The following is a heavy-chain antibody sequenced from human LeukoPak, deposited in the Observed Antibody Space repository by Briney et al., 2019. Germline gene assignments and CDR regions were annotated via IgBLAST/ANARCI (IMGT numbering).Heavy chain of an antibody. D-gene: IGHD5-24*01. Sequence: SQTLSLTCTVSGGSISSGAYYWSWIRQLPGKGLEWIGYIYYSGSTYYNPSLKSRVTISVDTSKNQFSLKLSSVTAADTAVYYCARDPVRDGYNPGLGWGQGTLVTVSS. CDR1: GGSISSGAYY. V-gene: IGHV4-31*03. CDR3: ARDPVRDGYNPGLG. J-gene: IGHJ4*02. CDR2: IYYSGST.